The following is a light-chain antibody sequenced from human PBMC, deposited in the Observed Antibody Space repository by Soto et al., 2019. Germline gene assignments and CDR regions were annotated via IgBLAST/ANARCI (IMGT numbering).Light chain of an antibody. CDR1: QSVSSNY. V-gene: IGKV3-20*01. J-gene: IGKJ1*01. Sequence: ESVLTQSPGTLSLSPGERATLSCRASQSVSSNYLAWYQQKPGQAPRLLIYGASTRATGIPDRFSGSGSGTDVTLTISRLEQEESAVYYCQQYGSSPTWTFGQGTKVEIK. CDR2: GAS. CDR3: QQYGSSPTWT.